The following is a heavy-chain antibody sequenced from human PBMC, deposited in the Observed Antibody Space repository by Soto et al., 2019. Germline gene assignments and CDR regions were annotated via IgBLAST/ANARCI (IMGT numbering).Heavy chain of an antibody. J-gene: IGHJ5*02. D-gene: IGHD6-13*01. CDR1: GFTFSSYS. V-gene: IGHV3-48*02. CDR2: ISSSSSTI. Sequence: EVQLVESGGGLVQPGGSLRLSCAASGFTFSSYSMNWVRQAPGKGLEWVSYISSSSSTIYYADSVKGRFTISRDNAKNSLYLQMNSLRDEDMAVYYCARCIAAAGIAWFDPWGQGTLVTVSS. CDR3: ARCIAAAGIAWFDP.